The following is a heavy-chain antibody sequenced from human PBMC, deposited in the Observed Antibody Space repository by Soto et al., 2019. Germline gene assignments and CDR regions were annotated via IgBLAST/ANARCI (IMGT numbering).Heavy chain of an antibody. CDR1: GYTFTSYG. Sequence: ASVKVSCKASGYTFTSYGISWVRQAPGQGLEWMGWISAYNGNTNYAQKLQGRVTMTTDTSTSTAYMELRSLRSDDTAVYYCARDLHPALQRMVRGANQNYGMDVWGQGTTVTVSS. V-gene: IGHV1-18*01. J-gene: IGHJ6*02. CDR2: ISAYNGNT. D-gene: IGHD3-10*01. CDR3: ARDLHPALQRMVRGANQNYGMDV.